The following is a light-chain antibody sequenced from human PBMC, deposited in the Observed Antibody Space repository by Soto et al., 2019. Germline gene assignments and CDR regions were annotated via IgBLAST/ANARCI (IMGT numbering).Light chain of an antibody. CDR2: DVS. Sequence: QSVLTQPASVSGSPGQPITISCTGTSSDVGGYNYVSWYQQHPGKAPKLMIYDVSNRPSGVSNRFSGSKSGNTASLTISGLQAEEEADYYCSSYTSSSTLLYVFGTGTKVTVL. CDR3: SSYTSSSTLLYV. V-gene: IGLV2-14*01. J-gene: IGLJ1*01. CDR1: SSDVGGYNY.